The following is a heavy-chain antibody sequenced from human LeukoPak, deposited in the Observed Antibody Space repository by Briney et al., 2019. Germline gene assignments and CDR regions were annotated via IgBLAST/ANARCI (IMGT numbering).Heavy chain of an antibody. CDR2: INWNGGSI. V-gene: IGHV3-20*04. CDR1: GFTFDDYG. Sequence: TGGSLRLSCAASGFTFDDYGMSGVRHAPGKGLEGGSCINWNGGSIVYGDCVKCRFTIPRDNAKHSVYAKMNSLSGEDTALYYCARAPQWELDFFDYWGQGTLVTVSS. J-gene: IGHJ4*02. CDR3: ARAPQWELDFFDY. D-gene: IGHD1-26*01.